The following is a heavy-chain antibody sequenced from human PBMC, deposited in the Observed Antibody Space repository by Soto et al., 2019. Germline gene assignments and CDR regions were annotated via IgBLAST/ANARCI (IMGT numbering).Heavy chain of an antibody. D-gene: IGHD6-13*01. Sequence: EVQLLESGGGLVQPGGSLRLSCAASGFTFSSYAMSWVRQAPGKGLEWVSAIRGSGGSTYYADSVKGRFTISRDNSQNTLYLQVNSLRAEDTAVYYCAKDRGSSWYESVDYWGQGTLVTVSS. CDR1: GFTFSSYA. J-gene: IGHJ4*02. CDR3: AKDRGSSWYESVDY. V-gene: IGHV3-23*01. CDR2: IRGSGGST.